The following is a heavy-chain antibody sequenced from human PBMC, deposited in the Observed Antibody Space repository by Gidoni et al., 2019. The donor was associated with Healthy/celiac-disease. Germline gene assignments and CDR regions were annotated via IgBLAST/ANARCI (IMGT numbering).Heavy chain of an antibody. D-gene: IGHD3-22*01. Sequence: QVQLQESGPGLVTPSQTLSLTCTVSGGSISSGGYYWSWIRQHPGKGLEWIGYIYYSGSTYYNPSLKSRVTISVDTSKNQFSLKLSSVTAADTAVYYCARDFPYYYDSSGYLGYFDYWGQGTLVTVSS. V-gene: IGHV4-31*03. CDR3: ARDFPYYYDSSGYLGYFDY. CDR1: GGSISSGGYY. J-gene: IGHJ4*02. CDR2: IYYSGST.